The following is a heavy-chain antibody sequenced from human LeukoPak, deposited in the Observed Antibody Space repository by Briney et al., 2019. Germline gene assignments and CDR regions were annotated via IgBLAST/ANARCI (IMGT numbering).Heavy chain of an antibody. CDR2: IYTGDST. V-gene: IGHV3-53*01. J-gene: IGHJ6*02. D-gene: IGHD3-22*01. CDR1: GFTVSSNY. Sequence: KPGGFLRLSCAASGFTVSSNYMNWVRQAPGKGLEWISVIYTGDSTYYADSVKGRFTISRDNSKNTLYLQMNSLRAKDTAVYYCARIGSGYYYTSPDGMDVWGQGTTVTVSS. CDR3: ARIGSGYYYTSPDGMDV.